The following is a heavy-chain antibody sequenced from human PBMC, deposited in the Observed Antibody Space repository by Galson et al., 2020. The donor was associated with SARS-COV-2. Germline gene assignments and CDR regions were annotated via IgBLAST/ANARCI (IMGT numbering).Heavy chain of an antibody. CDR2: ICSASSRKI. J-gene: IGHJ4*02. D-gene: IGHD6-13*01. Sequence: NSAETLSLTCAVSGYTFSDYCLSWVRQPPGKGLEWVSYICSASSRKIYHADSVKGRITISRDNAKNSLYLQMNNLRGEDTAGYFCVRTVRGGYGDEGPDWGQGTLVTVAS. V-gene: IGHV3-11*04. CDR1: GYTFSDYC. CDR3: VRTVRGGYGDEGPD.